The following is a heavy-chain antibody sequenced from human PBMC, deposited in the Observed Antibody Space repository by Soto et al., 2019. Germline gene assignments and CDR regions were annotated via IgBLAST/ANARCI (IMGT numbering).Heavy chain of an antibody. D-gene: IGHD2-15*01. J-gene: IGHJ6*02. Sequence: QVRLQESGPGLVKPSETLSLTCTVSGGSISSYYWSWIRQPAGKGLEWIGRIYTSGSTNYNPSLKSRVTMSVDTSKNQFSLKLSSVTAADTAVYYCARVSVGDCSGGSCYLGYGMDVWGQGTTVTVSS. V-gene: IGHV4-4*07. CDR3: ARVSVGDCSGGSCYLGYGMDV. CDR2: IYTSGST. CDR1: GGSISSYY.